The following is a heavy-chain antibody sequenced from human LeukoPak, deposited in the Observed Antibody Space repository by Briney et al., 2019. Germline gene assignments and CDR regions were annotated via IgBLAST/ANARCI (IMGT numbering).Heavy chain of an antibody. D-gene: IGHD2-15*01. Sequence: AGGSLRLSCAASGFTFSSYSMNWVRQAPGKGLKWVSDICGNNGNTYYADSVKGRFTISRDNSKNTLYLQMNSLRAEDTAVYYCAKQTGGSCYSGFDSWGQGTLVTVST. J-gene: IGHJ4*02. CDR2: ICGNNGNT. CDR3: AKQTGGSCYSGFDS. CDR1: GFTFSSYS. V-gene: IGHV3-23*01.